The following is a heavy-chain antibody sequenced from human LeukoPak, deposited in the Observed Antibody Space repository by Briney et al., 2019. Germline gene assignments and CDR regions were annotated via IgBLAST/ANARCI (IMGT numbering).Heavy chain of an antibody. D-gene: IGHD2-15*01. CDR3: ASDGYCSGGSCYPTTELYFDY. CDR2: IIPIFGTA. V-gene: IGHV1-69*05. CDR1: GGTFISCA. Sequence: GASVKVSCKASGGTFISCAISWVRQAPGQGLEWMGRIIPIFGTANYVQKFQGRVTITTDESTSTPYMELTNLRSEDTAVYYCASDGYCSGGSCYPTTELYFDYWGQGTLVTVSS. J-gene: IGHJ4*02.